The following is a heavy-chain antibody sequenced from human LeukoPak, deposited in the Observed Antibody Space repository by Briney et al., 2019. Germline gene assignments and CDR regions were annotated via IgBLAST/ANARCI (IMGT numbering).Heavy chain of an antibody. V-gene: IGHV4-39*07. CDR1: GGSISSSSYY. CDR3: ARRGGSPLGAFDI. CDR2: VYYSGST. J-gene: IGHJ4*02. Sequence: SETLFLTCTVSGGSISSSSYYWGWIRQPPGKGLEWIGSVYYSGSTYYNPSLQSRVTISVDTSKNQFSLKLSSVTAADTAVYYCARRGGSPLGAFDIWGQGTLVTVSS. D-gene: IGHD1-26*01.